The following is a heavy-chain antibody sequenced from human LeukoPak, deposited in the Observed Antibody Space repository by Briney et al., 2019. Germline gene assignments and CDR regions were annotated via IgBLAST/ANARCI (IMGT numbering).Heavy chain of an antibody. D-gene: IGHD3-10*01. CDR1: GYSISSGYY. CDR3: AGTDPGSDYLDY. J-gene: IGHJ4*02. Sequence: SETLSLTCAVSGYSISSGYYWGWIRQPPGKGLEWIGSIYHSGSTYYNPSLKSRVTISVDTSKNQFSLKLSSVTAADTAVYYCAGTDPGSDYLDYWGQGTLVTVSS. V-gene: IGHV4-38-2*01. CDR2: IYHSGST.